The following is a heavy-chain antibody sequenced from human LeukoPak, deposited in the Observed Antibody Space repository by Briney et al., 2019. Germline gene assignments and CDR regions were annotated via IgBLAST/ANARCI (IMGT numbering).Heavy chain of an antibody. Sequence: ASVKVSCKASGYTFTSYGISWVRQAPGQGLEWMGWISAYNGNTNYAQKLQGRVTMTTDTSTSTAYMELRSLRSDDTAVYYCARAECGIAVAVCFDYWGQGTLVTVSS. V-gene: IGHV1-18*04. CDR3: ARAECGIAVAVCFDY. D-gene: IGHD6-19*01. CDR1: GYTFTSYG. J-gene: IGHJ4*02. CDR2: ISAYNGNT.